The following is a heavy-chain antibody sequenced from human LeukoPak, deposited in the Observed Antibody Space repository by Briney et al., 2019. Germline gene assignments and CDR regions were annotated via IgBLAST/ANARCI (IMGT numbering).Heavy chain of an antibody. V-gene: IGHV3-30-3*02. CDR3: AKCVDWVFGSTTCPLGY. CDR2: ISYDGSNK. Sequence: GGSLRLSCAASGFPFSSYAMHWVRQAPGKGLEWVAVISYDGSNKYYADSVKGRFTISRDNSKNTLYLQMNSLRAEDTAVYYCAKCVDWVFGSTTCPLGYWGQGTLVTVSS. D-gene: IGHD6-13*01. J-gene: IGHJ4*02. CDR1: GFPFSSYA.